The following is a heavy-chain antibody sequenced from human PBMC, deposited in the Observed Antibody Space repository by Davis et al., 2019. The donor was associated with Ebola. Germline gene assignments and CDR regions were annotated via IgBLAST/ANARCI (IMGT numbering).Heavy chain of an antibody. D-gene: IGHD3-10*01. CDR3: ARGILWFGESPRWYFDL. J-gene: IGHJ2*01. CDR2: IYHSDIT. Sequence: SETLSLTCTVSGGSISDYYWSWIRQPPGKGLEWIGYIYHSDITDSNPSLKSRGTISVDTSKNQFSLKLSSVTAADTAVYYCARGILWFGESPRWYFDLWGRGTLVTVSS. CDR1: GGSISDYY. V-gene: IGHV4-59*08.